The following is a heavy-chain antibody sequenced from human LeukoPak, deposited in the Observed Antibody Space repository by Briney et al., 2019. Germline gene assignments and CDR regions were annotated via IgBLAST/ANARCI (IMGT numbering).Heavy chain of an antibody. CDR1: VDSISTYY. J-gene: IGHJ5*02. CDR2: VYYSGST. D-gene: IGHD3-10*01. V-gene: IGHV4-59*12. CDR3: ARVLIWFGQLQNWFDP. Sequence: SETLSLTCTFSVDSISTYYWSWIRQPPGKGLEWIGYVYYSGSTNYNPSLKSRVTMSIDTSRNQFFLELSSVTAADTAVYYCARVLIWFGQLQNWFDPWGPGTLVTVSS.